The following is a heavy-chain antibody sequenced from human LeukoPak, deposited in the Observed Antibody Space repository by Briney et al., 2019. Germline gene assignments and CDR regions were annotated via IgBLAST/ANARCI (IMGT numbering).Heavy chain of an antibody. D-gene: IGHD2-2*01. J-gene: IGHJ3*02. CDR3: ARDLVVVVPAASYLGAFDI. CDR1: GLTFSSYS. CDR2: ISSSSSYI. Sequence: GGSLRLSCAASGLTFSSYSMNWVRQAPGKGLEWVSSISSSSSYIYYADSVKGRFTISRDNAKNSLYLQMNSLRAEDTAVYYCARDLVVVVPAASYLGAFDIWGQGTMVTVSS. V-gene: IGHV3-21*01.